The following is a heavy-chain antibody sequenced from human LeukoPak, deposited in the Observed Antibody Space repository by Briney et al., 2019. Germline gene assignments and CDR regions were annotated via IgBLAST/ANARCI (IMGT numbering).Heavy chain of an antibody. CDR2: IYSGTI. D-gene: IGHD2-21*02. Sequence: PGGSLRLSCTVSGFTVSSNSMSWVRQAPGKGLEWVSFIYSGTIHYSDSVKGRFTISRDNSKNTLYLQMNSLRAEDTAVYYCISELANCVGDCLNNWGQGTQVTVSS. CDR1: GFTVSSNS. V-gene: IGHV3-53*01. CDR3: ISELANCVGDCLNN. J-gene: IGHJ4*02.